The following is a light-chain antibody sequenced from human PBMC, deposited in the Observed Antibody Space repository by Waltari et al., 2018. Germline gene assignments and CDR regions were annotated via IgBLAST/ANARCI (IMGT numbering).Light chain of an antibody. V-gene: IGLV2-8*01. J-gene: IGLJ2*01. CDR2: EVS. CDR1: SSDVGCYNY. CDR3: SSYAGRNTL. Sequence: QSALTQPPSASGAPGQSVTISCTGTSSDVGCYNYVSWYQQHPGEAPKLLIYEVSKRPPGVPNRFSGSKSGNTASLTVSGLQAEDEGDYYCSSYAGRNTLFGGGTKLTVL.